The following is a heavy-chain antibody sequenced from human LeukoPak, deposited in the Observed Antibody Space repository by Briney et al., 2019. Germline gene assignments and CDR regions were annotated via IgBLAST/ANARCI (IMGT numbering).Heavy chain of an antibody. D-gene: IGHD5-18*01. V-gene: IGHV3-21*01. CDR3: ARDPIQLWLFDY. Sequence: KPGRSLRLSCAASGFTFSSSSMNSVRQAPGKGLEWVSSISSSSSYIYYADSVKGRFTISRDNAKNSLYLQMNSLRAEDTAVYYCARDPIQLWLFDYWGQGTLVTVSS. J-gene: IGHJ4*02. CDR2: ISSSSSYI. CDR1: GFTFSSSS.